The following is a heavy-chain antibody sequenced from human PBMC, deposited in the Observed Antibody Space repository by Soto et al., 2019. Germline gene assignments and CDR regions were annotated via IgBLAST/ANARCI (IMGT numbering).Heavy chain of an antibody. CDR2: IIPIFGTA. Sequence: GASVKVSCKASGYTFTSYAISWVRQAPGQGLEWMGGIIPIFGTANYAQKFQGRVTITADKSTSTAYMELSSLRSEDTAVYYCASSRPNRRITIFGVVPYYYYYGMDVWGQGTTVTVSS. J-gene: IGHJ6*02. CDR1: GYTFTSYA. CDR3: ASSRPNRRITIFGVVPYYYYYGMDV. V-gene: IGHV1-69*06. D-gene: IGHD3-3*01.